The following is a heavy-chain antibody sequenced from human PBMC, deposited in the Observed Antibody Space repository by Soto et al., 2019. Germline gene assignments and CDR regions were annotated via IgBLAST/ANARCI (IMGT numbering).Heavy chain of an antibody. CDR3: ARGVDIVATINARFDY. Sequence: SVKVSCKASGGTFSSYAISWVRQAPGQGLEWMGGIIPIFGTANYVQKFQGRVTITADKSTSTAYMELSSLRSEDTAVYYCARGVDIVATINARFDYWGQGTLVTISS. D-gene: IGHD5-12*01. V-gene: IGHV1-69*06. CDR2: IIPIFGTA. CDR1: GGTFSSYA. J-gene: IGHJ4*02.